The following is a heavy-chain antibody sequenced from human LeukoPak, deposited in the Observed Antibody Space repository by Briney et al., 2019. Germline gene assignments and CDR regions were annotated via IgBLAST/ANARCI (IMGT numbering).Heavy chain of an antibody. Sequence: GGSLRLSCAASGFIVSSNYMSWVRQAPGKGLEWVSVMYSGGSTYYADSVKGRFTISRDNSKNTLYLQMNSLRAEDTAVYYCARSPMVRGVTDCYYGLDVWGQGTTVTVSS. CDR1: GFIVSSNY. V-gene: IGHV3-53*01. CDR2: MYSGGST. CDR3: ARSPMVRGVTDCYYGLDV. D-gene: IGHD3-10*01. J-gene: IGHJ6*02.